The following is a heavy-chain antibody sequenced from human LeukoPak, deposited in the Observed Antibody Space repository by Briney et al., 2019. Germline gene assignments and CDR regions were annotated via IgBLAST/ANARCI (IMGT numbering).Heavy chain of an antibody. J-gene: IGHJ4*02. Sequence: PGGSLRLSCAASRFTVSGYYMNWVRQAPGKGLEWVSIIYSGGSTYYADSVKGRFSISRDFSKNTLHLQMNSLRAEDTAVYYCARGGSASYYALDYWGQGILVTVSS. V-gene: IGHV3-53*01. CDR2: IYSGGST. D-gene: IGHD1-26*01. CDR1: RFTVSGYY. CDR3: ARGGSASYYALDY.